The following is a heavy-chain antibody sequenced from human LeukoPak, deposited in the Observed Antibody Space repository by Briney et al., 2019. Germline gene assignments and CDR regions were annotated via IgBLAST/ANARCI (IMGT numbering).Heavy chain of an antibody. D-gene: IGHD3-22*01. V-gene: IGHV1-8*02. J-gene: IGHJ4*02. CDR2: MNPNSGYT. Sequence: ASVKVSCKASGYTCTSYDVNWLRQATGQGLEWMGWMNPNSGYTGYAQKFQDRVTMTRNTSINTAYMELSRLTSDDTAVYFCARPDYDTSGYSKWGQGTLVTVSS. CDR3: ARPDYDTSGYSK. CDR1: GYTCTSYD.